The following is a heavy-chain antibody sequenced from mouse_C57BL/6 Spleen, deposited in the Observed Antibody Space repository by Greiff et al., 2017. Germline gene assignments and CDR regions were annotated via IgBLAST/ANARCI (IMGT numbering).Heavy chain of an antibody. J-gene: IGHJ2*01. V-gene: IGHV1-61*01. CDR3: ARGDYDVYYFDY. D-gene: IGHD2-4*01. CDR2: IYPSDSET. Sequence: VQLQQPGAELVRPWSSVKLSCKASGYTFTSYWLDWVKQRPGQGLEWIGNIYPSDSETHYNQKFKDKATLTVDKSSSPAYMQLSSLTSEDAAVYYCARGDYDVYYFDYWGQGTTLTVSS. CDR1: GYTFTSYW.